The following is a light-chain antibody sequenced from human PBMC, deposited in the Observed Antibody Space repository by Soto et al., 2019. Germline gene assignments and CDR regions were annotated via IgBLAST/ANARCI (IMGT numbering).Light chain of an antibody. CDR2: AAS. CDR1: QDISKY. V-gene: IGKV1-39*01. CDR3: QQSSSIPFT. Sequence: DIQMTQSPSSLSASVGDRATMTCRASQDISKYLNWYQGKPGKAPKLLIYAASSLQSGVPSRFSGSGSGTHFTLTISSLQPEDFATYYCQQSSSIPFTFGHGTKLEIQ. J-gene: IGKJ2*01.